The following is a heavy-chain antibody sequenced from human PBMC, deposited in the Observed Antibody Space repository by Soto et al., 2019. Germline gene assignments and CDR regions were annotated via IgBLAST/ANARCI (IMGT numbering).Heavy chain of an antibody. D-gene: IGHD3-16*01. V-gene: IGHV1-18*01. CDR3: ARGPLSTTGGLPTKNNWFDP. CDR2: ISAYNGNT. Sequence: GASVKVSCKASGYTFTSYGISWVRQAPGQGLEWMGWISAYNGNTNYAQKLQGRVTMTTDTSTSTAYMELRSLRSDDTAVYYCARGPLSTTGGLPTKNNWFDPWGQGTLVTSPQ. CDR1: GYTFTSYG. J-gene: IGHJ5*02.